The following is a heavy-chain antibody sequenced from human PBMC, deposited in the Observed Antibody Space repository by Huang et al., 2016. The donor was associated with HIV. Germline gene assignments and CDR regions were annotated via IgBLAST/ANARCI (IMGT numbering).Heavy chain of an antibody. CDR2: INHRGTT. J-gene: IGHJ5*02. V-gene: IGHV4-34*01. CDR3: AREIMISFGGPFDP. CDR1: GGSFSSYY. Sequence: QVQLHQWGAGLLKPSETLSLTCAVYGGSFSSYYWNWIRQSPGKGLEWIGHINHRGTTTYNPSRKSRVTMSVDTSKNQFSLKLNAVTAADTAVYYCAREIMISFGGPFDPWGQGTLVTVSS. D-gene: IGHD3-16*01.